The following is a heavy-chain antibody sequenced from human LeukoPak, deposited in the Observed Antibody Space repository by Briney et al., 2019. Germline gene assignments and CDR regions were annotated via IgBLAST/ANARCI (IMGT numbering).Heavy chain of an antibody. Sequence: ASVKVSCTASGGTFSSYAISWVRQAPGQGLEWMGGIIPIFGTANYAQKFQGRVTITADKSTSTAYMELSSLRSEDTAVYYCARDSSKTPKAMVSYDPMDVWGKGTTVTVSS. J-gene: IGHJ6*03. CDR2: IIPIFGTA. D-gene: IGHD5-18*01. V-gene: IGHV1-69*06. CDR1: GGTFSSYA. CDR3: ARDSSKTPKAMVSYDPMDV.